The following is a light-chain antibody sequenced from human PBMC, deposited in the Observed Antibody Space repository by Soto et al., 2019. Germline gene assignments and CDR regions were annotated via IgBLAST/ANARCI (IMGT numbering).Light chain of an antibody. J-gene: IGLJ1*01. CDR1: SSDVGGYNY. Sequence: QSVLTQPPSASGSPGQSVTISCTGTSSDVGGYNYVSWYQQHPGKAPKLMIYEVSKRPSGVPDRFSGSKSGYTASLTVSGLLAEDEADYYCSSYAGSNSYVFGTGTKVTVL. CDR3: SSYAGSNSYV. CDR2: EVS. V-gene: IGLV2-8*01.